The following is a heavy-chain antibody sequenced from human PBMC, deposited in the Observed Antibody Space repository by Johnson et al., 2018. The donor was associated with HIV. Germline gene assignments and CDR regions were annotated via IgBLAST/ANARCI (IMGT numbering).Heavy chain of an antibody. CDR1: GFTFDDYT. V-gene: IGHV3-43*01. CDR2: IRWDGGST. Sequence: VQLVESGGVVVQPGGSLRLFCAASGFTFDDYTMHWVRQAPGKGLEWVSLIRWDGGSTYYAYSVKRLFTISRDNAKNSLYLQMSSLRGEDTALYYCAARGYSAYDPMFLDIWGQGTMVTVSS. CDR3: AARGYSAYDPMFLDI. J-gene: IGHJ3*02. D-gene: IGHD5-12*01.